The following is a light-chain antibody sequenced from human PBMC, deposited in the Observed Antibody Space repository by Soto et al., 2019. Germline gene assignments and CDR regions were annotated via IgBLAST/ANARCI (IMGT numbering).Light chain of an antibody. J-gene: IGKJ3*01. Sequence: EIVMTQSPATLSVSPGERATLSFRASPSVSSKLAWYQQKPGQAPRLLIYGASTRATRLPDRFSGSGSGSEFTLTITSMQSEAYAVYQCPQYNNWPLTFGRGTEVDI. CDR1: PSVSSK. CDR2: GAS. CDR3: PQYNNWPLT. V-gene: IGKV3-15*01.